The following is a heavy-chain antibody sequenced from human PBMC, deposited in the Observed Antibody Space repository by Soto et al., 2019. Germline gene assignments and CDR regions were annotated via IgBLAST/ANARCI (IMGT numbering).Heavy chain of an antibody. CDR3: ARHPSDFWFDP. CDR1: GGSISSSSYF. V-gene: IGHV4-39*01. J-gene: IGHJ5*02. CDR2: IYYSGST. D-gene: IGHD2-21*02. Sequence: QLQLQESGPGLVKPSETLSLTCSVSGGSISSSSYFWGWIRQPPGKGLEWIGSIYYSGSTYYNQSLKVRGTVSVDTSKNQFSLKLSSVTAADTAVYYCARHPSDFWFDPWGQGTLVTVSS.